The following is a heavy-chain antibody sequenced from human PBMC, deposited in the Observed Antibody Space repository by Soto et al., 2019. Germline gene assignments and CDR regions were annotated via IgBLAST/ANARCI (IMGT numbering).Heavy chain of an antibody. CDR2: IYYSGCT. Sequence: SETLSLTCTVSGGSVSSGSYYWSWIRQPPGKGLEWIGYIYYSGCTNYNPSLKSRVTISVDTSKNQFSLKLSSVTAADTAVYYCASVTRTCISTSCYRYYYGMDVWGQGTTVTVS. J-gene: IGHJ6*02. CDR3: ASVTRTCISTSCYRYYYGMDV. D-gene: IGHD2-2*02. CDR1: GGSVSSGSYY. V-gene: IGHV4-61*01.